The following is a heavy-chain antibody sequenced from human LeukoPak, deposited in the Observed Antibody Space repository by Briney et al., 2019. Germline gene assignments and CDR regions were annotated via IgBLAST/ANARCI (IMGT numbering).Heavy chain of an antibody. CDR1: GFTFSTYS. CDR3: ARTTTVTTEGI. D-gene: IGHD4-17*01. V-gene: IGHV3-48*04. CDR2: ISSSTNTI. Sequence: GGSLRPSCAASGFTFSTYSMHWVRQAPGKGLEWVSYISSSTNTIYYADSVKGRFTSSRDNAKNILYLQMNNLRAEDTAVYYCARTTTVTTEGIWGQGTMVTVSS. J-gene: IGHJ3*02.